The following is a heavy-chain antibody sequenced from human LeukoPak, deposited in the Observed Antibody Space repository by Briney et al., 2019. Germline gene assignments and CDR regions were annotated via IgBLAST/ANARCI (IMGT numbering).Heavy chain of an antibody. CDR3: ARDRGELNFDY. J-gene: IGHJ4*02. V-gene: IGHV1-46*01. CDR1: GYTFTSYY. D-gene: IGHD1-26*01. CDR2: INPSGGST. Sequence: ASVKVSCKASGYTFTSYYTHWVRQAPGQGLEWMGIINPSGGSTSYAQKFQGRVTMTRDTSTSTVYMELSSLRSEDTAVYYCARDRGELNFDYWGQGTLVTVSS.